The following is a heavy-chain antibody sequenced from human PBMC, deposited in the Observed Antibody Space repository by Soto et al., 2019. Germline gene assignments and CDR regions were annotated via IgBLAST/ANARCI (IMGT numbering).Heavy chain of an antibody. V-gene: IGHV3-13*04. CDR2: IGTAGDT. CDR1: GFTFSSYD. D-gene: IGHD5-18*01. Sequence: EVQLVESGGGLVQPGGSLRLSCAASGFTFSSYDMHWVRQATGKGLEWVSAIGTAGDTYYPGSVKGRFTISRENAKNSWYLQMNSLRAGDTAVYYCARGSGYSYGKWFDPWGQGTLVTVSS. CDR3: ARGSGYSYGKWFDP. J-gene: IGHJ5*02.